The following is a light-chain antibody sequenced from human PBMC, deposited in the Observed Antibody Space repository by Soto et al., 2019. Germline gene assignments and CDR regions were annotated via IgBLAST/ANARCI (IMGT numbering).Light chain of an antibody. Sequence: VVMTQSTGTLSVSPGESATLSCRASQSVKTNLAWYQQKVVQAPRLLIYGASTRAAGIPARFSASGSGTDFTLTISSLQSEDFAVYYCQQYDNWFTCGPGTKVDFK. CDR2: GAS. CDR1: QSVKTN. J-gene: IGKJ3*01. V-gene: IGKV3-15*01. CDR3: QQYDNWFT.